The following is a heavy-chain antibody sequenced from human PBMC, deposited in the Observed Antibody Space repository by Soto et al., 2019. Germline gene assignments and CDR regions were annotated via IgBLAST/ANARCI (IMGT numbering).Heavy chain of an antibody. CDR2: ISYDGSNK. CDR3: AKGGSYWLALGYFDY. D-gene: IGHD1-26*01. CDR1: GFTFSSYG. V-gene: IGHV3-30*18. J-gene: IGHJ4*02. Sequence: QVQLVESGGGVVQPGRSLRLSCAASGFTFSSYGMHWVRQAPGKGLEWVAVISYDGSNKYYADSVKGRFTISRDNSKNTLYLQMNSLGAEDTAVYYCAKGGSYWLALGYFDYWGQGTLVTVSS.